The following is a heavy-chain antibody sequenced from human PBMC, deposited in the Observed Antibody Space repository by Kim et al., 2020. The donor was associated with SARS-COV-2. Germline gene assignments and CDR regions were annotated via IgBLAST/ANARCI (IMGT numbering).Heavy chain of an antibody. D-gene: IGHD1-1*01. CDR2: ISSSGSTI. CDR3: ARVPRGSWTYYFDY. V-gene: IGHV3-48*03. Sequence: GSLRLSCAASGFTFSSYEMNWVRQAPGKWLEWVSYISSSGSTIYYADSVKGRFTISRDNAKNSLYLQMNSLRAEDTAVYYCARVPRGSWTYYFDYWGQGTLVTVSS. CDR1: GFTFSSYE. J-gene: IGHJ4*02.